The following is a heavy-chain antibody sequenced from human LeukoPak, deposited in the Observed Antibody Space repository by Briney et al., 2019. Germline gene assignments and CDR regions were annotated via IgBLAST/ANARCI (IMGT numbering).Heavy chain of an antibody. CDR2: IWFDGSEK. J-gene: IGHJ6*03. D-gene: IGHD6-13*01. CDR1: GFTFSRYA. Sequence: GGSLRLSCAASGFTFSRYAMDWVRQAPGKGLEWVAVIWFDGSEKYYADSVKGRFTISRDNSKNTLYLQMNSLRAEDTAVYYCAKDLFGKQQLVPGVEYYYMDVWGKGTTVTVSS. V-gene: IGHV3-33*03. CDR3: AKDLFGKQQLVPGVEYYYMDV.